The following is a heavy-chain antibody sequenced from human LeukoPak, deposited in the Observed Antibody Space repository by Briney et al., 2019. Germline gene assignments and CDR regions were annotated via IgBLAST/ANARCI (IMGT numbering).Heavy chain of an antibody. CDR3: AIRGNYYPRRDY. CDR1: GGSFNGYY. J-gene: IGHJ4*02. D-gene: IGHD3-10*01. Sequence: PSETLSLTCAVYGGSFNGYYWSWISQPPGKGLEWIGEISHSGSTNYNPSLKSRVLISVNTSKNQFFLRLSSVTAADTAVYYCAIRGNYYPRRDYWGQGTLVTVSS. V-gene: IGHV4-34*01. CDR2: ISHSGST.